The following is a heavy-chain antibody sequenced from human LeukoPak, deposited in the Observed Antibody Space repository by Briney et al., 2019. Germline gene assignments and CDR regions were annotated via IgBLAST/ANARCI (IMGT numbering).Heavy chain of an antibody. CDR3: ARTHYYYYYMDV. CDR1: GGSFSGYY. V-gene: IGHV4-34*01. Sequence: SETLSLTCAVYGGSFSGYYWSWIRQPPGKGLEWIGEINHSGSTNYNPSLKSRVTISVDTSKNQFSLKLSSVTAADTAVYYCARTHYYYYYMDVWGKGTTVTVSS. CDR2: INHSGST. J-gene: IGHJ6*03.